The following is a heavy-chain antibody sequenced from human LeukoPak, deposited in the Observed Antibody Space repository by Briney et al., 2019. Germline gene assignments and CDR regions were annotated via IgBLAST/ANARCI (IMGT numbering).Heavy chain of an antibody. V-gene: IGHV3-23*01. CDR1: GFTFSSYA. J-gene: IGHJ4*02. D-gene: IGHD1-26*01. CDR2: IRDSGSST. CDR3: AKYGPQDSGSSHFDY. Sequence: GGSLRLPCAASGFTFSSYAMSWVRQAPGKGLEWVSAIRDSGSSTHYADSVKGRFTTSRDNSKNTLFLQMNSLRAEDTAIYYCAKYGPQDSGSSHFDYWGQGALVTVSS.